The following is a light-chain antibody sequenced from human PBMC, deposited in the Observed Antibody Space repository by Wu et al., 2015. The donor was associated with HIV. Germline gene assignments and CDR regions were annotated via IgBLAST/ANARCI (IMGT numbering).Light chain of an antibody. CDR2: GAS. V-gene: IGKV3-20*01. CDR1: QSVSSSY. J-gene: IGKJ1*01. Sequence: IVLTQSPGTLSLSPGQRATLSCRASQSVSSSYLAWYQQKPGQPPRLLIYGASSRATGIPDRFSGSGSGTDFTLSISRLEPEDFAVYYCQHYQTFGQGTKVEIK. CDR3: QHYQT.